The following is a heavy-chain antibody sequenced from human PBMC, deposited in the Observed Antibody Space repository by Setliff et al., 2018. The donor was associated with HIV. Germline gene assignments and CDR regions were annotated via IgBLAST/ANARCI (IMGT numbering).Heavy chain of an antibody. CDR1: GYRFTSHR. CDR2: IYPGDSDT. V-gene: IGHV5-51*01. J-gene: IGHJ5*01. Sequence: GASMKISCKGVGYRFTSHRIVWVRQMPGKGQEWMGIIYPGDSDTRYSPSFEGQVTMSADKSINTAYLQWNSQKASDTAMYYCARQPTDTSGYNNWFDSWGQGTLVTVSS. CDR3: ARQPTDTSGYNNWFDS. D-gene: IGHD3-3*01.